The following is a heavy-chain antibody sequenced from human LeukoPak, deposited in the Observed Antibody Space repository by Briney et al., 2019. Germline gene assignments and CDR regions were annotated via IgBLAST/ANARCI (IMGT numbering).Heavy chain of an antibody. J-gene: IGHJ6*01. Sequence: SETLSLTCYVSGGSITHNYWTWIRQPPGEGLEWIGYIHVSGDTKYNHSLESRVTISLDTSTNQFFLKVTSVTAADTAIYYCARQYYDDSGCDFWGEGAPLTVSS. CDR2: IHVSGDT. CDR3: ARQYYDDSGCDF. D-gene: IGHD3-22*01. CDR1: GGSITHNY. V-gene: IGHV4-59*08.